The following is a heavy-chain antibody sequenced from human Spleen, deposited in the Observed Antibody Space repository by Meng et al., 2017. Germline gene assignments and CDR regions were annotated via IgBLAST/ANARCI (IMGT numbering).Heavy chain of an antibody. CDR3: VGRAVGTITGHYGMDV. V-gene: IGHV4-34*01. D-gene: IGHD5-12*01. CDR2: INHSGSP. CDR1: GASFSGYY. J-gene: IGHJ6*02. Sequence: SETLSLTCALYGASFSGYYWSWIRQPPGKGLEWIGEINHSGSPKYNPSLKSRVTMSLDTSKNQFSLKLNSVTAADTAVYSCVGRAVGTITGHYGMDVWGQGTMVTVSS.